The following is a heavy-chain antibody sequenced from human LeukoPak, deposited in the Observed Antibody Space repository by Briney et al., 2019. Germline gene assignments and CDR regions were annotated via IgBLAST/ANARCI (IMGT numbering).Heavy chain of an antibody. CDR3: ARRTDCSSTSCYRTSYYGMDV. J-gene: IGHJ6*02. Sequence: KSSETLSLTCAVYGGSFGGYYWSWIRQPPGKGLEWIGEINHSGSTNYNPSLKSRVTISVDTSKNQFSLKLSSVTAADTAVYYCARRTDCSSTSCYRTSYYGMDVWGQGTTVTVSS. D-gene: IGHD2-2*01. V-gene: IGHV4-34*01. CDR2: INHSGST. CDR1: GGSFGGYY.